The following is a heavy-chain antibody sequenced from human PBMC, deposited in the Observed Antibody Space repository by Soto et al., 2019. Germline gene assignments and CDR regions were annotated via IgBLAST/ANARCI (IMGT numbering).Heavy chain of an antibody. CDR1: GGSINSVDYY. CDR3: ARVQRDTAMGHFDY. Sequence: QVQLQESGPGLVKPSQTLSLICSVSGGSINSVDYYWSWIRQTPGKGLEWIGYTSYFGTTDYMPSLKSRVTMSVHTSKNQFSLKLSSVTAADTAVYYCARVQRDTAMGHFDYWGQGTLVVVSS. D-gene: IGHD5-18*01. J-gene: IGHJ4*02. CDR2: TSYFGTT. V-gene: IGHV4-30-4*01.